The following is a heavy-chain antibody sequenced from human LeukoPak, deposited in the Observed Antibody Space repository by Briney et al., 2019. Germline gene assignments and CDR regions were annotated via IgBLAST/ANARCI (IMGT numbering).Heavy chain of an antibody. Sequence: PSETLSLTCTVSVGSIRSYYWSCIRHPAGKGLEWIGRIYSSGSTNYNPSLKSRVSMSIDTSKNQFSLKLSSVTAADTAVYYCARDGVVDVWGKGATVTVSS. D-gene: IGHD3-3*01. J-gene: IGHJ6*04. CDR1: VGSIRSYY. CDR3: ARDGVVDV. V-gene: IGHV4-4*07. CDR2: IYSSGST.